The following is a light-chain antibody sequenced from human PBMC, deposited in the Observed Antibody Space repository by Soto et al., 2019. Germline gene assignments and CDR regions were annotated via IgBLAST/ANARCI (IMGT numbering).Light chain of an antibody. CDR2: EVS. CDR3: RSYTSSSTRV. CDR1: SSDVGGYNY. J-gene: IGLJ3*02. V-gene: IGLV2-14*01. Sequence: QSALTQPASVSGSPGQSITISCTGTSSDVGGYNYVSWYQQHPGKAPKLMIYEVSNRPSGVSNRFSGSKSGNTASLTISRLQVEVEADSYCRSYTSSSTRVFGGGTKLTVL.